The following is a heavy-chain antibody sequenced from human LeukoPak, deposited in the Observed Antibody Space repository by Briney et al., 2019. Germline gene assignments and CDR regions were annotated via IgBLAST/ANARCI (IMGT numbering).Heavy chain of an antibody. CDR1: GFTFSSYG. CDR2: ISYDGSNK. CDR3: AREAPRYYDSSGQFDY. V-gene: IGHV3-30*03. J-gene: IGHJ4*02. D-gene: IGHD3-22*01. Sequence: GGSLRLSCAASGFTFSSYGMHWVRQAPSKGLEWVAVISYDGSNKYYADSVKGRFTISRDNSKNTLYLQMNSLRAEDTAVYYCAREAPRYYDSSGQFDYWGQGTLVTVSS.